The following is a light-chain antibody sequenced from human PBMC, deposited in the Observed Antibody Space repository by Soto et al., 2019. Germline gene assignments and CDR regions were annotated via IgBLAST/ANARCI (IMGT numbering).Light chain of an antibody. CDR1: QAISSY. CDR3: QQSHTTPTT. V-gene: IGKV1-39*01. J-gene: IGKJ5*01. Sequence: DIQMTQSPSSLSASVGDRVTITCRAGQAISSYLNWYQHKPGTAPRLLVYGASRLQSGVPSRFSGSGSGTHFTLTISALQPEDFATYYCQQSHTTPTTFGQGTRVDI. CDR2: GAS.